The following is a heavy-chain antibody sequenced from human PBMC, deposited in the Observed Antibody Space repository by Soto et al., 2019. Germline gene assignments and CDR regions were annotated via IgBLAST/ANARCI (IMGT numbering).Heavy chain of an antibody. J-gene: IGHJ6*02. CDR3: ARDSEQQLYYYYYGMDV. CDR2: IKQDGSEK. D-gene: IGHD6-13*01. V-gene: IGHV3-7*01. Sequence: EVQLVESGGGLVQPGGSLRLFCAASGFTFTTYWMTWVRRAPGKGPEWVANIKQDGSEKYYVDSVKGRFTISRDNAKNSLYLQMNYLRAEDTAVYYCARDSEQQLYYYYYGMDVWGQGTTVIVSS. CDR1: GFTFTTYW.